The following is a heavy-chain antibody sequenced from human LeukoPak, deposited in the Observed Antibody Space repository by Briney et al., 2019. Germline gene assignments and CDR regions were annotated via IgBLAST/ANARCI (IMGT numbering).Heavy chain of an antibody. Sequence: GGSLRLSCAASGFTFSSYAMHWVRQAPGKGLEWVAVISYDGSNKYYADSVKGRFTISRDNSKNTLYLKMNSLRAEDTAVYYCARGASMDVWGQGTTVTVSS. CDR2: ISYDGSNK. CDR1: GFTFSSYA. V-gene: IGHV3-30-3*01. CDR3: ARGASMDV. J-gene: IGHJ6*02.